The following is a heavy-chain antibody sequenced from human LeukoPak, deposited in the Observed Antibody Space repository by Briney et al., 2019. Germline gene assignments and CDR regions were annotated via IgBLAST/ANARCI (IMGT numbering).Heavy chain of an antibody. CDR2: IYYSGST. CDR1: GGSISXXXXX. CDR3: ARAVLYYYYGMDV. Sequence: SETLSLTCTVSGGSISXXXXXXTRIRQHPXKXXXXXGYIYYSGSTYYNPSLKSRVTISEDTSKNQFSLKLSSVTAADTAVYYCARAVLYYYYGMDVWGQGTTVTVSS. J-gene: IGHJ6*02. D-gene: IGHD1-14*01. V-gene: IGHV4-31*03.